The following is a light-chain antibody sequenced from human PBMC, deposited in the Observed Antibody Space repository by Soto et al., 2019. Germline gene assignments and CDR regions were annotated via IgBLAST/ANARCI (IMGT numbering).Light chain of an antibody. CDR2: GAS. CDR1: QSVSSN. V-gene: IGKV3-15*01. J-gene: IGKJ4*01. Sequence: EIVMTQSPATLSVSPGERATLSCRASQSVSSNLAWDQQKPGQAPRLLIYGASTRANGLPARFSGSGSGTEFTHTISSLQSEDLAVYYCQQYNSWPPLTVGGGTKVELK. CDR3: QQYNSWPPLT.